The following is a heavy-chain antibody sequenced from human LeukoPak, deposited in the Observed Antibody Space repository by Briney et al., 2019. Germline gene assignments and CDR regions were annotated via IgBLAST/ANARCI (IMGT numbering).Heavy chain of an antibody. V-gene: IGHV3-30*04. J-gene: IGHJ4*02. Sequence: PGGSLRLSCAASGFTFSSYAMHWVRQAPGKGLEWVAVISYDGSNKYYADSVKGRFTIARDNSKNTLYLQMNSLRAEDPAVYYCANFWMVRGAFDYWXXXNXVTV. CDR2: ISYDGSNK. D-gene: IGHD3-10*01. CDR1: GFTFSSYA. CDR3: ANFWMVRGAFDY.